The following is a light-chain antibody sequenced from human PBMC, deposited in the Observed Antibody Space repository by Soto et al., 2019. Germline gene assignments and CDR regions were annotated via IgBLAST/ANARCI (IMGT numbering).Light chain of an antibody. J-gene: IGLJ1*01. CDR1: SSDVGAYIY. Sequence: QSALTQPASVSGSPGQSITISCGGTSSDVGAYIYVSWYQQFPGKAPKLILYEVNNRPSGVSNRFSGSKSDTTASLTISGLQPEDEADYYCSAYSDIDTKVLGTGTKVTVL. V-gene: IGLV2-14*03. CDR2: EVN. CDR3: SAYSDIDTKV.